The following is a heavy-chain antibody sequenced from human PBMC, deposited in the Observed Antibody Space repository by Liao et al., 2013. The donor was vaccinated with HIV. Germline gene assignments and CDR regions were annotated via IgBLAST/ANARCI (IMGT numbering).Heavy chain of an antibody. CDR1: SVSMESYY. D-gene: IGHD6-13*01. V-gene: IGHV4-59*01. CDR3: ARASYSPGYNSYYMDV. Sequence: VQLQESGPGPVKPSETLSLTCTVSSVSMESYYWSWIRQPPGKGLEWIGYIYYSGSTNYNPSLRSRVTISVDTSKKQFSLKLSSVTAADTAVYYCARASYSPGYNSYYMDVWGKGTTVTVS. J-gene: IGHJ6*03. CDR2: IYYSGST.